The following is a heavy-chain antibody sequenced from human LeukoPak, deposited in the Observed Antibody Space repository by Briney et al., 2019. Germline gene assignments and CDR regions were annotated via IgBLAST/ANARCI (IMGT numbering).Heavy chain of an antibody. CDR1: GGSFSAYY. Sequence: SETLSLTCAVYGGSFSAYYWSWIRQPPGKGLEWIGEINHSGSANYNPSLKSRVTISVDTSENQFSLKLSSVTAADTAVYYCARVVSRINGLREGYFDYWGQGTLVTVSS. CDR2: INHSGSA. D-gene: IGHD2-21*01. J-gene: IGHJ4*02. CDR3: ARVVSRINGLREGYFDY. V-gene: IGHV4-34*01.